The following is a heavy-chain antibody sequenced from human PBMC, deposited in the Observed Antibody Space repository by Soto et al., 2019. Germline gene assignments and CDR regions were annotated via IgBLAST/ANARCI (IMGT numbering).Heavy chain of an antibody. CDR2: ISYDGSNK. J-gene: IGHJ3*02. CDR1: GFTFSSYG. V-gene: IGHV3-30*18. D-gene: IGHD3-22*01. CDR3: AKDMYYYDSSGYYWENAFDI. Sequence: PGGSLRLSCAASGFTFSSYGMHWVRQAPGKGPEWVAVISYDGSNKYYADSVKGRFTISRDNSKNSLYLQMNSLRAEDTAVYYCAKDMYYYDSSGYYWENAFDIWGQGTMVTVSS.